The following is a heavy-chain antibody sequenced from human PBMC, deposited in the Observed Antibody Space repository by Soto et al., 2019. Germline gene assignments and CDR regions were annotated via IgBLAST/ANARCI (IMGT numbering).Heavy chain of an antibody. CDR1: GFTFDDYA. V-gene: IGHV3-9*01. D-gene: IGHD3-22*01. CDR2: LTWNGEVL. CDR3: VKDSESSGYLTHLDY. J-gene: IGHJ4*02. Sequence: GGSLRLSCVASGFTFDDYAIHWFRQTPGKGLEWVSGLTWNGEVLGYADSVKGRFTISRDNAKNSLYLEMNSLRPEDTALYYCVKDSESSGYLTHLDYWGQGTLVTVSS.